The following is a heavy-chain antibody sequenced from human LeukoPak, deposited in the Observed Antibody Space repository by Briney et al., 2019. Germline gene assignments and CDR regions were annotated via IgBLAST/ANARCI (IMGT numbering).Heavy chain of an antibody. CDR1: GVSINNY. CDR3: ARTTTTFDD. D-gene: IGHD4-11*01. CDR2: VSDTGST. Sequence: SETLSLTCTVSGVSINNYWSWIRQPPGKGLEWIGYVSDTGSTNYNPSLKRRVTISVDTSKNQFYLKLTSVTAADTAVYYCARTTTTFDDWGHGTLVTVSS. V-gene: IGHV4-59*01. J-gene: IGHJ4*01.